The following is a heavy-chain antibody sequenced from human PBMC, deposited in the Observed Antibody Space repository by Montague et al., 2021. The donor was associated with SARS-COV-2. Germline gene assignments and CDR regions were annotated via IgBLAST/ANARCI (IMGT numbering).Heavy chain of an antibody. CDR2: INLGGST. CDR3: ARIEDGHNKPPGY. CDR1: VGSFSGHY. V-gene: IGHV4-34*01. J-gene: IGHJ4*02. Sequence: SETLSLTCAVYVGSFSGHYWSWIRQPPGTGLECIGVINLGGSTNYNPSLRSRVTISVDTSKNQFSLKLTSMTAADTAVYYCARIEDGHNKPPGYWGQGTRVNVSS. D-gene: IGHD5-24*01.